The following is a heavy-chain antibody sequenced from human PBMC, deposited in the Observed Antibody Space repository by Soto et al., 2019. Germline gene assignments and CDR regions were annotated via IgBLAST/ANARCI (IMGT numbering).Heavy chain of an antibody. V-gene: IGHV1-69*02. J-gene: IGHJ4*02. CDR1: GCTFRSYT. CDR2: IIPILGIA. Sequence: QVQLVQSGAEVKKPGSSVKVSCKASGCTFRSYTISWVRQAPGQGLEWMGRIIPILGIANYEQTFQGRATITADKSTSQAYIELSILSSEDTAVSSCARAPYWGGDGYPPYFDYWGQGTLVTVSS. CDR3: ARAPYWGGDGYPPYFDY. D-gene: IGHD2-21*01.